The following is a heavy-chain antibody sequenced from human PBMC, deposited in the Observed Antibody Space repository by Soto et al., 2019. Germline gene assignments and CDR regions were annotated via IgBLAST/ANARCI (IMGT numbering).Heavy chain of an antibody. J-gene: IGHJ4*02. CDR1: GFSIGSSA. CDR2: IGGNGVTT. D-gene: IGHD2-15*01. V-gene: IGHV3-23*01. Sequence: EVQLLESGGGLVQPGGSLRLSCAASGFSIGSSAWTWVRQAPGKGLDWVSTIGGNGVTTFYADSVKGRFTISRDLSRNTVFLQMSSLRAEVTALYYCAKSSRYCSGGGCFYYFDYGGQGTLVTVSS. CDR3: AKSSRYCSGGGCFYYFDY.